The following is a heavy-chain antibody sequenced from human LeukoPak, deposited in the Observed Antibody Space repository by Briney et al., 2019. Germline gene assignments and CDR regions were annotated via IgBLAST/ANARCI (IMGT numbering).Heavy chain of an antibody. CDR2: ISGSGGST. CDR1: GFTFSSYA. V-gene: IGHV3-23*01. D-gene: IGHD3-9*01. CDR3: AKDHMVLRYFDWLLLVDY. J-gene: IGHJ4*02. Sequence: GGTLRLSCAASGFTFSSYAMSWVRQAPGKGLEWVSAISGSGGSTYYADSAKGRFTISRDNSKNTLYLQMKRLRAEATAVYYCAKDHMVLRYFDWLLLVDYWGQGTLVTVSS.